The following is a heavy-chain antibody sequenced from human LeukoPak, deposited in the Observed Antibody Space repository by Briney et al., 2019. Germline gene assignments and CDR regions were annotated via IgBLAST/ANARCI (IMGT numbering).Heavy chain of an antibody. J-gene: IGHJ4*02. CDR2: ISYDGNYL. V-gene: IGHV3-21*03. CDR1: GFTFSTYS. D-gene: IGHD2/OR15-2a*01. CDR3: TRKGSQWDFLVDY. Sequence: GGSLRLSCAASGFTFSTYSMTWVRQAPGKGLEWVSSISYDGNYLYYADSVKGRFTISRDNAENSLYLQMDSLSAEDTAVYYCTRKGSQWDFLVDYWGQGTRVTVSS.